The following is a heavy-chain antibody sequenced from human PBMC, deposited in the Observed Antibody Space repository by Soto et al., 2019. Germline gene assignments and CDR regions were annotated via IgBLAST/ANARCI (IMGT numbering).Heavy chain of an antibody. CDR2: VYYTGST. V-gene: IGHV4-59*01. CDR1: GDSISTFY. J-gene: IGHJ4*02. D-gene: IGHD3-22*01. Sequence: TSETLSLTCTVSGDSISTFYWGWMRQSPGKELEWIGYVYYTGSTNYNPSLKSRVTISVDRSKNQFSLKLTSANAADTAVYYCARGRTVRNYADDSSDYFYFFDYWGQGTQVTVSS. CDR3: ARGRTVRNYADDSSDYFYFFDY.